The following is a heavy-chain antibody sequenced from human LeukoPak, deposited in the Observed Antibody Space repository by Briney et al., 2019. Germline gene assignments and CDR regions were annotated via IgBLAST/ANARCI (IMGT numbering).Heavy chain of an antibody. CDR3: AKEWLRRIGEFDY. CDR2: IRYDGSNK. D-gene: IGHD5-12*01. J-gene: IGHJ4*02. V-gene: IGHV3-30*02. Sequence: PGGSLRLSCAASGFTFSSYGMHWVRQAPGKGLEWVAFIRYDGSNKYYADSVKGRFTISRDNSKNTLYLQMNSLRAEDTAVYYCAKEWLRRIGEFDYWGQGTLVTVSS. CDR1: GFTFSSYG.